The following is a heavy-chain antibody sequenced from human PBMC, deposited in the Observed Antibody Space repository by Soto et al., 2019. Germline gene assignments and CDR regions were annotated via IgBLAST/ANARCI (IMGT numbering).Heavy chain of an antibody. CDR3: ARQPGYCSSTSCYGIYYYYYYYMDV. V-gene: IGHV4-39*01. Sequence: SETLSLTCTVFGGSISSSSYYWGWIRQPPGKGLEWIGSIYYSGSTYYNPSLKSRVTISVDTSKNQFSLKLSSVTAADTAVYYCARQPGYCSSTSCYGIYYYYYYYMDVWGKGTTVTVSS. J-gene: IGHJ6*03. CDR1: GGSISSSSYY. D-gene: IGHD2-2*01. CDR2: IYYSGST.